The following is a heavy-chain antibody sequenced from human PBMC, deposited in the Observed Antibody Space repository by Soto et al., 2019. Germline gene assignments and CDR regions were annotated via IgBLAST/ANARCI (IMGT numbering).Heavy chain of an antibody. V-gene: IGHV4-39*01. CDR3: ASQWDYSHPPFDY. D-gene: IGHD4-4*01. CDR1: GYSISSRDYY. Sequence: SETLSLTCTVSGYSISSRDYYWGWIRQPPGKGLEWIGSIYYSGTTYYKSSLKSRVTISVDTSKNQFSLKLNSVTATDTAVYYCASQWDYSHPPFDYWGPGTLVTVSS. J-gene: IGHJ4*01. CDR2: IYYSGTT.